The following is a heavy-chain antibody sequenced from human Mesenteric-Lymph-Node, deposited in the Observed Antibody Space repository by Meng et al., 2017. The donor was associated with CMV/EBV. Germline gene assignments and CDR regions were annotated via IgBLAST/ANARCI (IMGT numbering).Heavy chain of an antibody. J-gene: IGHJ4*02. CDR2: INHSGST. Sequence: QVELQQWGAGLLKPSETLSLTCAVYGGSFSGYYWSWIRQPPGKGLEWIGEINHSGSTNYNPSLKSRVTISVDTSKNQFSLKLSSVTAAETAVYYCARHQRWLKSEGGFNYWGQGTLVTASS. CDR3: ARHQRWLKSEGGFNY. D-gene: IGHD4-23*01. CDR1: GGSFSGYY. V-gene: IGHV4-34*01.